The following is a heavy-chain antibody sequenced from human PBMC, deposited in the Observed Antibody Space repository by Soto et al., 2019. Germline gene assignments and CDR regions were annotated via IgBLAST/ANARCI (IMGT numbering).Heavy chain of an antibody. CDR2: ISGSGGST. CDR3: ANPTNFFWSGLHY. J-gene: IGHJ4*02. V-gene: IGHV3-23*01. D-gene: IGHD3-3*01. Sequence: EVQLLESGGGLVQPGGSLRLSCAASGFTFSVYAMHWVRQAPGKGLEWVSSISGSGGSTYYADSVKGRFTISRDNPRNTLSLQLNSLRAEDTAVYYCANPTNFFWSGLHYWGQGTPVTVSS. CDR1: GFTFSVYA.